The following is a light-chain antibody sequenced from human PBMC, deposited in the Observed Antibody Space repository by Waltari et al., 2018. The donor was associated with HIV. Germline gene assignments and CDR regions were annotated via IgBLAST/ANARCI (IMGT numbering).Light chain of an antibody. CDR1: SSNIGSNP. CDR3: AVWDDSLRSVL. CDR2: TNS. V-gene: IGLV1-44*01. Sequence: QSVLTQPPSASGTPGQRVNISCSGGSSNIGSNPVNWYRQFPGEAPKLLIYTNSQRPSGVPDRFSSSKSGTSASLAISGLQSEDEADFYCAVWDDSLRSVLFGGGTRLTVL. J-gene: IGLJ3*02.